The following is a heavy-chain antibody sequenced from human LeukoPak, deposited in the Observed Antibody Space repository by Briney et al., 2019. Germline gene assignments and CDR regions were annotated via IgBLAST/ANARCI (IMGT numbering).Heavy chain of an antibody. V-gene: IGHV1-69*04. D-gene: IGHD3-22*01. CDR2: IIPILGIA. J-gene: IGHJ4*02. Sequence: ASVKVSCKASGGTFSSYAISWVRQAPGQGLAWMGRIIPILGIANYEQKFQGRVTITADKSTSTAYMELSSLRSEDTAVYYCARYDSSGPDYDYWGQGTLVTVSS. CDR3: ARYDSSGPDYDY. CDR1: GGTFSSYA.